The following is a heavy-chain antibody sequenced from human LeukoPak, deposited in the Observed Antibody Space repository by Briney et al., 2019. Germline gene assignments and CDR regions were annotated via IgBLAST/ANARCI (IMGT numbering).Heavy chain of an antibody. Sequence: ATVKVSCKASGYTFTSYGISWVRQAPGQGLEWMGRISAYNGNTNYAQKLQGRVTMTTDTSTSTAYMELRSLRSDDTAVYYCARVQGSSGWYIFDYWGQGTLVTVSS. CDR3: ARVQGSSGWYIFDY. CDR2: ISAYNGNT. CDR1: GYTFTSYG. J-gene: IGHJ4*02. D-gene: IGHD6-19*01. V-gene: IGHV1-18*01.